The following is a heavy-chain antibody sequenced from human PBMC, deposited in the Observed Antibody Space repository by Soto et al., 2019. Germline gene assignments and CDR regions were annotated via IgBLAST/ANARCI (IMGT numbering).Heavy chain of an antibody. V-gene: IGHV1-18*04. Sequence: GASVKVSCKASGYTFTSYGISWVRQAPGQGLEWMGWISAYNGNTNYAQKLQGRVTMTTDTSTSTAYMELRSLRPDDTAVYYCARVGFWTGYYLAWFDPWGQGTLVTVSS. J-gene: IGHJ5*02. D-gene: IGHD3-3*01. CDR1: GYTFTSYG. CDR3: ARVGFWTGYYLAWFDP. CDR2: ISAYNGNT.